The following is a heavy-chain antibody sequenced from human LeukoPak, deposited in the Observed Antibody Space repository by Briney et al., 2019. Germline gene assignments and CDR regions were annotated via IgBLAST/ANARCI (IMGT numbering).Heavy chain of an antibody. CDR1: GGSISSYY. Sequence: SETLSLTCTVSGGSISSYYWSWIRQPAGKGLELIGRIYTSGSTNYNPSLKSRVTISVDKSKNQFSLKLSPVTAADTAVYYCARIHYYDSSGYSDYGGYWFDPWGQGTLVTVSS. CDR3: ARIHYYDSSGYSDYGGYWFDP. CDR2: IYTSGST. D-gene: IGHD3-22*01. J-gene: IGHJ5*02. V-gene: IGHV4-4*07.